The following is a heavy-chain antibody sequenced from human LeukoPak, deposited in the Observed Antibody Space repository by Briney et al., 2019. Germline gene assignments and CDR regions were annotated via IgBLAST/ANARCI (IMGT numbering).Heavy chain of an antibody. V-gene: IGHV1-46*01. D-gene: IGHD2-2*01. Sequence: ASVKVSCKASGYTFTSYYMHWVRQAPGQGLEWMGIINPSGGSTSYAQKFQGRVTMTRDMSTSTVYMELSSLRSGDTAVYYCAREGPVQAIDYWGQGTLVTVSS. CDR3: AREGPVQAIDY. J-gene: IGHJ4*02. CDR2: INPSGGST. CDR1: GYTFTSYY.